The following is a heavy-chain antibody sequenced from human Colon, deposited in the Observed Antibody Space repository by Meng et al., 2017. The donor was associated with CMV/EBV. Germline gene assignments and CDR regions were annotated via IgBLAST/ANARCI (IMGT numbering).Heavy chain of an antibody. J-gene: IGHJ4*02. D-gene: IGHD3-3*01. Sequence: QVPLQPWGAGLLKTSETLSLTCGVSGGSLSGYYWTWIRQSPGKGLEWIGEINQSGSTNYNPSLKSRVTVSVDTSKNQFSLRVTSVTAADSALYYCAREAGPFFGVIVYDSWGQGTLVTVSS. CDR1: GGSLSGYY. CDR2: INQSGST. CDR3: AREAGPFFGVIVYDS. V-gene: IGHV4-34*01.